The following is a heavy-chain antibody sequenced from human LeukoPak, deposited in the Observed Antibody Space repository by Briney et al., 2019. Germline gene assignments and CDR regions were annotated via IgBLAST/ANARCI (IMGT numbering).Heavy chain of an antibody. CDR1: GFTFSSYS. D-gene: IGHD5-12*01. Sequence: GGSLRLSCAASGFTFSSYSMNWVRQAPGKGLEWVSAISGSGGSTYYADSVKGRFTISRDNSKNTLYLQMNSLRAEDTAVYYCAKDNGGYSGYVDTTDYWGQGTLVTVSS. V-gene: IGHV3-23*01. CDR3: AKDNGGYSGYVDTTDY. J-gene: IGHJ4*02. CDR2: ISGSGGST.